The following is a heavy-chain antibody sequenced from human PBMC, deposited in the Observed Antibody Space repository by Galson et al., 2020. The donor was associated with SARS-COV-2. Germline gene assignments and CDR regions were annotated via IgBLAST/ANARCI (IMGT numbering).Heavy chain of an antibody. V-gene: IGHV4-4*02. D-gene: IGHD2-21*01. CDR1: GGSISSSNW. CDR3: ATSYCGGDCPSASWFGF. CDR2: IYHDGIT. Sequence: SETLSLTCAVSGGSISSSNWWTWVRQTPGKGLEWIGEIYHDGITTYTPSLKSRVTISVDTSKNQFSLHLSSVTAADTAVYYCATSYCGGDCPSASWFGFWGQGTLVTISS. J-gene: IGHJ4*02.